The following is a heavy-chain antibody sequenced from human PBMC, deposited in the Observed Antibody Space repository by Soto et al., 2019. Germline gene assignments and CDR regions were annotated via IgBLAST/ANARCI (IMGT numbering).Heavy chain of an antibody. J-gene: IGHJ4*02. D-gene: IGHD3-22*01. CDR1: GFTFSSYG. V-gene: IGHV3-30*18. CDR3: AKPADSSGYYALCAFDY. Sequence: GGSLRLSCAASGFTFSSYGMHWVRQAPGKGLEWVAVISYDGSNKYYADSVKGRFTISRDNSKNTLYLQMNSLRAEDTAVYYCAKPADSSGYYALCAFDYWGQGTLVTVSS. CDR2: ISYDGSNK.